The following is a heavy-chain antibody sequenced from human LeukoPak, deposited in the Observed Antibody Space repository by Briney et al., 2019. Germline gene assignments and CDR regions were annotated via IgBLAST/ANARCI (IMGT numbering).Heavy chain of an antibody. D-gene: IGHD6-19*01. V-gene: IGHV4-61*02. CDR1: GRSISSGSYY. Sequence: SQTLSLTCTLSGRSISSGSYYWNWIRQPAGKRLEWLGLVFTRGTTNYNPSLEGRLNISLDAARNHFSLYLSSWTAADTAMYFCARSSLAVYFDYWGQGTLVTASS. CDR3: ARSSLAVYFDY. J-gene: IGHJ4*02. CDR2: VFTRGTT.